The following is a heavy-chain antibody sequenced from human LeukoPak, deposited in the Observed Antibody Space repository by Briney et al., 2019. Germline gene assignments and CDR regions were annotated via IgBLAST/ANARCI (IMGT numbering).Heavy chain of an antibody. V-gene: IGHV4-59*01. J-gene: IGHJ4*02. D-gene: IGHD2-2*02. CDR1: GGSISSYY. CDR2: IYYSGST. Sequence: SETLSLTCTVSGGSISSYYWSWIRQPPGKGLEWIGYIYYSGSTNYNPSLKSRVTISVDTSKNQFSLKLSSVTAADTAVYYCARAEYRFRASYWGQGTLVTVSS. CDR3: ARAEYRFRASY.